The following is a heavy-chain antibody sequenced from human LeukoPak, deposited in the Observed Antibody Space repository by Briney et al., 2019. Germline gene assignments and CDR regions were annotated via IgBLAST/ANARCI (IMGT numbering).Heavy chain of an antibody. D-gene: IGHD6-13*01. J-gene: IGHJ3*02. CDR1: GFTFSSYG. Sequence: GGSLRLSCAASGFTFSSYGMHWVRQAPGKGLEWVAVIWYDGSNKYYADSVKGRFTISRDNSKNTPYLQMNSLRAEDTAVYYCARDKGLYSSSWYGDDAFDIWGQGTMVTVSS. V-gene: IGHV3-33*01. CDR3: ARDKGLYSSSWYGDDAFDI. CDR2: IWYDGSNK.